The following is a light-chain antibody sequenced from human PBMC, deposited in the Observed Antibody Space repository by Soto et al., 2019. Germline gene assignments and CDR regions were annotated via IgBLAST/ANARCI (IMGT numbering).Light chain of an antibody. V-gene: IGKV3-20*01. Sequence: EIVLTQSPGTLSLSPGERATLSCRASQSVSRTYLAWYQQKPVQAPRLLISGTSNRATGIPDRFSGSGSGTDFTLTISRLEPEDFAVYFCQQFGNSPWTFGQGTKVDI. J-gene: IGKJ1*01. CDR1: QSVSRTY. CDR2: GTS. CDR3: QQFGNSPWT.